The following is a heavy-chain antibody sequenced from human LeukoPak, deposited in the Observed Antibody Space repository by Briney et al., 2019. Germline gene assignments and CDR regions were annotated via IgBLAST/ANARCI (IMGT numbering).Heavy chain of an antibody. Sequence: GRSLRLSCAASGFTFSSYAMHWVRQDPGKGLEWVAVISYDGSNKYYADSVKGRFTISRDNSKNTLYLQMNSLRAEDTAVYYCARDKYGSGSYPDPWGQGTLVTVSS. CDR2: ISYDGSNK. D-gene: IGHD3-10*01. J-gene: IGHJ5*02. CDR1: GFTFSSYA. CDR3: ARDKYGSGSYPDP. V-gene: IGHV3-30*04.